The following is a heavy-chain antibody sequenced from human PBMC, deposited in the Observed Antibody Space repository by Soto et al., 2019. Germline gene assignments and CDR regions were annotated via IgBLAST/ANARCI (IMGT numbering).Heavy chain of an antibody. J-gene: IGHJ4*02. CDR3: AADYSCCSSCYRGFDY. V-gene: IGHV1-58*01. CDR1: GFTFTSSA. Sequence: SVKVSCKASGFTFTSSAVQWGRQARGQRLEWLGWIVVGSGNTNYAQKFQERVTITRDMSTSTAYMELSSLRYEDTAVYYCAADYSCCSSCYRGFDYWGQGTLVRVAS. D-gene: IGHD6-13*01. CDR2: IVVGSGNT.